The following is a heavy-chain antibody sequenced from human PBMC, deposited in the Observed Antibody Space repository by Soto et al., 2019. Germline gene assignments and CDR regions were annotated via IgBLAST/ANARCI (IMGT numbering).Heavy chain of an antibody. CDR2: IIPIFGTA. CDR3: ARDRIAARYFDY. J-gene: IGHJ4*02. Sequence: SVKVSFKACGGPFSSYAISLVRQAPGQGLEWMGGIIPIFGTANYAQKFQGRVTITADESTSTAYMELSSLRSEDTAVYYCARDRIAARYFDYWGQGTLVTVSS. D-gene: IGHD6-6*01. V-gene: IGHV1-69*13. CDR1: GGPFSSYA.